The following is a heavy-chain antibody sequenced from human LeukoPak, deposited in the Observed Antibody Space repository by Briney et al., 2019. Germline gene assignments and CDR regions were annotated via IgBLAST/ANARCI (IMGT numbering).Heavy chain of an antibody. J-gene: IGHJ4*02. CDR2: INPNSGTT. CDR3: ATEPQLVGNY. CDR1: GYTFTAYY. D-gene: IGHD6-13*01. Sequence: GASVKVSCKASGYTFTAYYMHWVRQAPGQGLEWMGWINPNSGTTNYAQKFQGRVTLTRDTSISTAYMELSRLRSDDTAVYYCATEPQLVGNYWGQGTLVTVSS. V-gene: IGHV1-2*02.